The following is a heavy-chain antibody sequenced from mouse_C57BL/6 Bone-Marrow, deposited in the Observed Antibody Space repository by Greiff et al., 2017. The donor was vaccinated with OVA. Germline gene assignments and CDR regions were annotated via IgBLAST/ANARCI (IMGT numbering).Heavy chain of an antibody. CDR1: GFNIKNTY. D-gene: IGHD1-1*01. Sequence: VQLQQSVAELVRPGASVKLSCTASGFNIKNTYMPWVKQRPEQGLEWIGRIDPANGNTKYAPKFQGKATITADTSSNTAYLQLSSLTSEDTAIYYCARMGTVVAPDYWGQGTTLTVSS. J-gene: IGHJ2*01. CDR3: ARMGTVVAPDY. V-gene: IGHV14-3*01. CDR2: IDPANGNT.